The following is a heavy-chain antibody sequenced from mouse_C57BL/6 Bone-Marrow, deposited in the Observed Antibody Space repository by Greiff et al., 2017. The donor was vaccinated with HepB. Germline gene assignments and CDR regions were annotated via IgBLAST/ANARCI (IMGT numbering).Heavy chain of an antibody. J-gene: IGHJ2*01. V-gene: IGHV1-53*01. CDR1: GYTFTSYW. D-gene: IGHD3-2*02. CDR2: INPSNGGT. CDR3: ARTAQSSRRYFDY. Sequence: VKLQQPGTELVKPGASVKLSCKASGYTFTSYWMHWVKQRPGQGLEWIGNINPSNGGTNYNEKFKSKATLTVDKSSSTAYMQLSSLTSEDSAVYYCARTAQSSRRYFDYWGQGTTLTVSS.